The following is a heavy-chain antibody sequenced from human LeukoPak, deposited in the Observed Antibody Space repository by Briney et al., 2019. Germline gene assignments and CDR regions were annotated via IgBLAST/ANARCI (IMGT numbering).Heavy chain of an antibody. Sequence: GGSLRLSCVASGFTFSTSAMTWVRLGPGKGLEWVSAISGSGDSTYYTDSVKGRFTISRDNSKNTLYLHMTSLGVEDTAIYYCAKDISTSSWGQGTLVTVSS. V-gene: IGHV3-23*01. CDR3: AKDISTSS. D-gene: IGHD2/OR15-2a*01. CDR2: ISGSGDST. J-gene: IGHJ5*02. CDR1: GFTFSTSA.